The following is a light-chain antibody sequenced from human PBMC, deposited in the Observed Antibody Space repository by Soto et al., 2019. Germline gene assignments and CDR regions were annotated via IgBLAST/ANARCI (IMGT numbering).Light chain of an antibody. J-gene: IGLJ2*01. Sequence: QAVVTQPPSASGTPGQTVTISCSGSSSNIGLNDVHWYRQLSGTAPQILIYDTNQQATGVPDRFSGSRSGTSASLAIHGLQSEDEADYHCAAWDDSLNGPVFGGATKVTVL. CDR2: DTN. CDR3: AAWDDSLNGPV. CDR1: SSNIGLND. V-gene: IGLV1-44*01.